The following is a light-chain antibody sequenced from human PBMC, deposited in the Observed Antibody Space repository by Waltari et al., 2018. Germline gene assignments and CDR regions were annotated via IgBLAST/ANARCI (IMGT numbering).Light chain of an antibody. J-gene: IGLJ3*02. CDR1: TRDVGVYNL. V-gene: IGLV2-8*01. CDR2: YVT. Sequence: QSALTQPPSAYGSPGRSVTIPSTGTTRDVGVYNLVSWYQQHPGKAPKHMIYYVTKRPSGVPDRFSGSKSGNTASLTVSGLQAEDEADYCCTSYAGSNNWVFGGGTKVTVL. CDR3: TSYAGSNNWV.